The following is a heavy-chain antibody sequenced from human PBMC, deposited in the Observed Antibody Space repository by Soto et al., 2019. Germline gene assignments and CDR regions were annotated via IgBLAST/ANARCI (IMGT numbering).Heavy chain of an antibody. CDR1: GYSFTSYW. D-gene: IGHD6-13*01. V-gene: IGHV5-10-1*01. Sequence: GESLKISCKGSGYSFTSYWISWVRQMPGKGLEWMGRIDPSDSYTNYSPSFQGHVTISADKSISTAYLQWSSLKASDTAMYYCARPGVAAAGTDYYYYGMDVWGQGTTVTVS. CDR3: ARPGVAAAGTDYYYYGMDV. CDR2: IDPSDSYT. J-gene: IGHJ6*02.